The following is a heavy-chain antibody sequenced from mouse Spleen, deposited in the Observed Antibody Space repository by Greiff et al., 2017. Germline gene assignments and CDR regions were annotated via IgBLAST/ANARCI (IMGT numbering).Heavy chain of an antibody. CDR3: ARWELGHYFDY. D-gene: IGHD4-1*01. CDR1: GYTFSSYW. CDR2: ILPGSGST. J-gene: IGHJ2*01. V-gene: IGHV1-9*01. Sequence: VQLQESGAELMKPGASVKISCKATGYTFSSYWIERVKQRPGHGLEWIGEILPGSGSTNYNEKFKGKATFTADTSSNTAYMQLSSLTSEDSAVYYCARWELGHYFDYWGQGTTLTVSS.